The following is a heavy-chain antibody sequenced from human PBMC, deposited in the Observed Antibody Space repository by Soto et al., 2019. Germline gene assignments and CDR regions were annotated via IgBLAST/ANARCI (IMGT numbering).Heavy chain of an antibody. Sequence: ASVKVSCKASGYTFTSYYMHWVRQAPGQGLEWMGIINPSGGSTSYAQKFQGRVTMTRDTSTSTVYMELSSLRSEDTAVYYCARGRRRDIVVVPAAKGLDYWGQGTLVTVSS. CDR2: INPSGGST. CDR1: GYTFTSYY. D-gene: IGHD2-2*01. V-gene: IGHV1-46*03. J-gene: IGHJ4*02. CDR3: ARGRRRDIVVVPAAKGLDY.